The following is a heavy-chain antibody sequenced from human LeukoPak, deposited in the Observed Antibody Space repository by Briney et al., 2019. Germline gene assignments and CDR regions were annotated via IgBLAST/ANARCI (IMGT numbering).Heavy chain of an antibody. CDR3: AKTDCTSSSCYTIDS. V-gene: IGHV3-23*01. CDR2: ISGSGGST. CDR1: GFTFSSYA. J-gene: IGHJ4*02. D-gene: IGHD2-2*02. Sequence: PGGSLRLSCAASGFTFSSYAMSWVRQAPGKGLEWVSAISGSGGSTYYADSVKGRFTISRDNSKNTVYLQMNSLRAEDTAVYYCAKTDCTSSSCYTIDSWGQGTLVTVSS.